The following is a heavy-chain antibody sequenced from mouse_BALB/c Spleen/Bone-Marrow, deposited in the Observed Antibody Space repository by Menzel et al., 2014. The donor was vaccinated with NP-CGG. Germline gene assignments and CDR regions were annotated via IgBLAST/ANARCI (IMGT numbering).Heavy chain of an antibody. V-gene: IGHV1-18*01. D-gene: IGHD2-3*01. CDR2: INPNNGGT. CDR1: GYTFXDYN. J-gene: IGHJ3*01. CDR3: ARAGYYTLFAY. Sequence: EVQLQQSGPELVKPGASVKITCKASGYTFXDYNMDWVKQSHGKSLEWIGNINPNNGGTIYNQKFKGKATLTVDKSSTTAYMELRSLTSEDTAVYYCARAGYYTLFAYWGQGTLVTVSA.